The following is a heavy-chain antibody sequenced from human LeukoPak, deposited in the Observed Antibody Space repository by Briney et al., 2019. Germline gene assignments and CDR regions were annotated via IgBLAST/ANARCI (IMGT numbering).Heavy chain of an antibody. CDR2: ISSGGSTI. V-gene: IGHV3-11*04. D-gene: IGHD3-22*01. J-gene: IGHJ4*02. Sequence: GGSLRLSCAASGFIFSDYYMSWIRQAPGKGLEWVSYISSGGSTIYYADSVKGRFTISRDNAKNSLYLQMNSLRAEDTAVYYCARDIYYFDSSGYYFPGGSDYWGQGTPVTVSS. CDR1: GFIFSDYY. CDR3: ARDIYYFDSSGYYFPGGSDY.